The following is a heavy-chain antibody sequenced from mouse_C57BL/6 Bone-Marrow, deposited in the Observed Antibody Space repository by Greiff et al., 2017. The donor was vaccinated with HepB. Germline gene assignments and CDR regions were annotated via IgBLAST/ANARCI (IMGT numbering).Heavy chain of an antibody. D-gene: IGHD2-1*01. CDR2: ISSGGSYT. CDR3: ARTYGNYAMDY. CDR1: GFTFSSYG. J-gene: IGHJ4*01. Sequence: EVQLVESGGDLVKPGGSLKLSCAASGFTFSSYGMSWVRQTPDKRLEWVATISSGGSYTYYPDSVKGRFTISRDNAKNTLYLQMSSLKSEDTAMYYCARTYGNYAMDYGGQGTSVTVSS. V-gene: IGHV5-6*01.